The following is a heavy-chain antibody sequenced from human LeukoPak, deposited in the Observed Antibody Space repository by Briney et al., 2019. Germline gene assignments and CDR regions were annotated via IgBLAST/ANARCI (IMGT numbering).Heavy chain of an antibody. V-gene: IGHV4-59*01. D-gene: IGHD1-26*01. CDR3: ARELGAIFDY. CDR1: GGSISSYY. CDR2: IYYSGST. J-gene: IGHJ4*02. Sequence: SETLSLTCTVSGGSISSYYWSWIRQPPGKGLEWIGYIYYSGSTNYNPSLKSRVTISVDTSKNQFSLKLSSVTAADTAVYYCARELGAIFDYWGQGTLVTVSS.